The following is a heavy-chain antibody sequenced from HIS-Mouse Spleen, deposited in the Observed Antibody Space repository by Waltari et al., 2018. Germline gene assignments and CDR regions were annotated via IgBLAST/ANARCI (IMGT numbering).Heavy chain of an antibody. J-gene: IGHJ5*02. CDR3: ARIGSHRRGYSYGYWFDP. V-gene: IGHV1-8*01. D-gene: IGHD5-18*01. CDR2: MNPNSGNT. CDR1: VYTFSSYD. Sequence: QVQLVQSGAEVKKPGASVKVHCKAPVYTFSSYDINLVRPAPAQGLDWMGWMNPNSGNTGYAQKFQGRVTMTRNTSISTAYMELSSLRSEDTAVYYCARIGSHRRGYSYGYWFDPWGQGTLVTVSS.